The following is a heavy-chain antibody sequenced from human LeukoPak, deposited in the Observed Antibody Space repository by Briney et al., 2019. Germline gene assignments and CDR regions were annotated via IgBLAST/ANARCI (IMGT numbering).Heavy chain of an antibody. CDR2: ISGSGGST. D-gene: IGHD3-3*01. V-gene: IGHV3-23*01. Sequence: PGGSLRLSCAASGFTFSNYAMSWVRQAPGKGLEWVSAISGSGGSTYYADSVKGRFTISRDNSKNTLYLQMNSLRAEDTAVYYCAKAQVLRFLEWLPDYWGQGTLVTVSS. CDR1: GFTFSNYA. J-gene: IGHJ4*02. CDR3: AKAQVLRFLEWLPDY.